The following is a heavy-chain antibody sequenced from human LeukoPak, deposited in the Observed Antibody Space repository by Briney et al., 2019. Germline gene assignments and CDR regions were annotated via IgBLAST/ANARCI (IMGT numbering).Heavy chain of an antibody. V-gene: IGHV3-30*18. J-gene: IGHJ6*02. CDR1: GFTFSSYG. D-gene: IGHD3-22*01. CDR2: ISYEGSNK. CDR3: AKDLYGSDSSGYYYLHYYYYGMDV. Sequence: GGSLRLSGAASGFTFSSYGMNWVRQAPGKGLEWVAVISYEGSNKYYADSVKGRFTISRDNSKNTLYLQMNSLRAEDTAVYYCAKDLYGSDSSGYYYLHYYYYGMDVWGQGTTVTVSS.